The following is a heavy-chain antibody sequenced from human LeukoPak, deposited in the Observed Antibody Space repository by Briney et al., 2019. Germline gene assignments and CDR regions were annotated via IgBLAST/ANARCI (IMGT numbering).Heavy chain of an antibody. CDR1: GYTFTSYG. V-gene: IGHV1-18*04. D-gene: IGHD3-16*01. J-gene: IGHJ4*02. CDR3: ARAGGVGHVDY. Sequence: ASVKVSCKASGYTFTSYGISWVRQAHGQGLEWMGWISAYNGNTNYAQKLQGRVTMTTDTSTSTANMELRSLRSDDTAVYYCARAGGVGHVDYWGQGTLVTVSS. CDR2: ISAYNGNT.